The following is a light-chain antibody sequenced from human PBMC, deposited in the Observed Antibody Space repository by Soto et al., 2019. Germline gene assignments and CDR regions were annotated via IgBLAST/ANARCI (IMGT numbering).Light chain of an antibody. CDR2: GAS. Sequence: EIVLTQSPGTLSLSPGERATLSCRASQSVSSNRLAWYQQKPGQAPRLLIYGASSRATGIPDRFSGSGSGTDFPLTISRLEPEDFAAYYCQQYHSTPRTFGQGTKVEI. J-gene: IGKJ1*01. CDR1: QSVSSNR. V-gene: IGKV3-20*01. CDR3: QQYHSTPRT.